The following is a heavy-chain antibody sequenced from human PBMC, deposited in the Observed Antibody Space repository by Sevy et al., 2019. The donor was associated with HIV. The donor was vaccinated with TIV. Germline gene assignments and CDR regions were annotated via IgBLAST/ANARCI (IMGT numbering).Heavy chain of an antibody. V-gene: IGHV6-1*01. CDR3: AANIVVVPAAIRGAYYYGMDV. D-gene: IGHD2-2*02. CDR2: TYYRSKWYN. Sequence: QSQTLSLTCAISGDSVSSNSAAWNWIRQSPARGLEWLGRTYYRSKWYNDYAVSVKSRITINPDTSKNQFSLQLNSVTPEDTAVYYCAANIVVVPAAIRGAYYYGMDVWGQRTTVTVSS. J-gene: IGHJ6*02. CDR1: GDSVSSNSAA.